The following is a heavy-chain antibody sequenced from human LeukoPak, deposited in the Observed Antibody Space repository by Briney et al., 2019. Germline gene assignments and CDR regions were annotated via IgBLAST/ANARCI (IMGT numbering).Heavy chain of an antibody. CDR1: GFTFSSYG. D-gene: IGHD1-26*01. Sequence: GGSLRLSCAASGFTFSSYGMHWVRQAPGKGLEWVAVIWYDGSNKYYADSVKGRFTISRDNSKNTLCLQMNSLRAEDTAVYYCARDMGQDSGSYYVSPFDYWGQGTLVTVSS. CDR3: ARDMGQDSGSYYVSPFDY. J-gene: IGHJ4*02. V-gene: IGHV3-33*01. CDR2: IWYDGSNK.